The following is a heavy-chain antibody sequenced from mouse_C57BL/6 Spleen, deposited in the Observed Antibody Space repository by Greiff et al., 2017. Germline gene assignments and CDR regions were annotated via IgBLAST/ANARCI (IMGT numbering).Heavy chain of an antibody. CDR2: IYPGSGNT. V-gene: IGHV1-84*01. D-gene: IGHD1-1*01. CDR1: GYTFTDYY. Sequence: QVHVKQSGPELVKPGASVKISCKASGYTFTDYYINWVKQRPGQGLEWIGWIYPGSGNTKYNEKFKGKATLTVDTSSSTAYMQLSSLTSEDSAVYFCARSHYYGSRGAMDYWGQGTSVTVSS. J-gene: IGHJ4*01. CDR3: ARSHYYGSRGAMDY.